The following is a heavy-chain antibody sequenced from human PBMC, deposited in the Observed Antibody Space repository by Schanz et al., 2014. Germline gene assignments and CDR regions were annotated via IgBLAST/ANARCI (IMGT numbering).Heavy chain of an antibody. CDR3: ARDSGSSSCYPSDY. Sequence: VLLLESGGRVDRPGGSLRLSCAASGFIFDDYGMSWVRQVPGWGLEWVSGINWNGGDTSYADSVKGRFIISRDNAKISLYLQMNSLRAEHTTVYYCARDSGSSSCYPSDYWGKGTLVTVSS. J-gene: IGHJ4*02. V-gene: IGHV3-20*04. CDR1: GFIFDDYG. CDR2: INWNGGDT. D-gene: IGHD2-2*01.